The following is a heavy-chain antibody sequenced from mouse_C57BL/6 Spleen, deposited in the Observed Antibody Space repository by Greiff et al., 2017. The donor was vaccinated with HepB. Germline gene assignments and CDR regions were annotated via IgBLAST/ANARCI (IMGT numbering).Heavy chain of an antibody. Sequence: VQLQQSGAELVRPGASVTLSCKASGYTFTDYEMHWVKQTPVHGLEWIGAIDPETGGTAYNQKFKGKAILTADKSSSTAYMELRSLTSEDSAVYYCTRGSTTVVDFDYWGQGTTLTVSS. CDR1: GYTFTDYE. D-gene: IGHD1-1*01. V-gene: IGHV1-15*01. CDR3: TRGSTTVVDFDY. CDR2: IDPETGGT. J-gene: IGHJ2*01.